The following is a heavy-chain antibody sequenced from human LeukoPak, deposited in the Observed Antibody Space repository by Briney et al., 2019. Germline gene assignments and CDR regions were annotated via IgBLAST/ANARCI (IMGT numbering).Heavy chain of an antibody. CDR1: GFTFSSYA. CDR3: ARDRNYYDSSALDY. Sequence: GGSLRLSCAASGFTFSSYAMHWVRQAPGKGLEWVAVISYDGSNKYYADSVKGRFTISRDNSKNTLYLQMNSLRAEDTAVYYCARDRNYYDSSALDYWAQGTLVTVSS. D-gene: IGHD3-22*01. CDR2: ISYDGSNK. J-gene: IGHJ4*02. V-gene: IGHV3-30-3*01.